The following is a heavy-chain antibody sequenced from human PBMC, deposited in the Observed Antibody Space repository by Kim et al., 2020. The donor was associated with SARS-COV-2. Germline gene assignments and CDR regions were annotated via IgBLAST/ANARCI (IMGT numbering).Heavy chain of an antibody. Sequence: SVKVSCKTSGGTFTSYGFNWVRQAPGQGLEWMGRIIPSLGTVKYAQKFQGRVTITADKSTTTAYMELNSLRSEDTAVYLCARDDAPLQVEDYYYGMDVWGQGTTVTVSS. D-gene: IGHD1-1*01. J-gene: IGHJ6*02. V-gene: IGHV1-69*04. CDR2: IIPSLGTV. CDR1: GGTFTSYG. CDR3: ARDDAPLQVEDYYYGMDV.